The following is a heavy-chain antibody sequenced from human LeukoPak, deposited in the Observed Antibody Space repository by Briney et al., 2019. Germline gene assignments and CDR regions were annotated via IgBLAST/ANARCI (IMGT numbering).Heavy chain of an antibody. D-gene: IGHD3-10*01. J-gene: IGHJ4*02. Sequence: GASVKVSCKASGYTFTSYDINWVRQATGQGLEWMGWMNPNSGNTGYAQKFQGRVTMTRNTSISTAYMELSSLRSEGTAVFYCAGSSPARLRGFDYWAREPWSPSPQ. V-gene: IGHV1-8*01. CDR3: AGSSPARLRGFDY. CDR1: GYTFTSYD. CDR2: MNPNSGNT.